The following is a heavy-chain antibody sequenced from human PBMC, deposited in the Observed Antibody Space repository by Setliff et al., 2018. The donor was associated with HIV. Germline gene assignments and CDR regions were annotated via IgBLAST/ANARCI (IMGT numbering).Heavy chain of an antibody. J-gene: IGHJ3*02. V-gene: IGHV4-4*08. CDR2: IYASGTT. Sequence: PSETLSLTCTVSGGSVSIYHLSWLRQSPGKGLECIGYIYASGTTQYNPSLESRGTISLDTSKNQISLKLKSVTAADTAMYYCAREDIAVASAFDIWGQGTMVTVSS. CDR1: GGSVSIYH. CDR3: AREDIAVASAFDI. D-gene: IGHD6-19*01.